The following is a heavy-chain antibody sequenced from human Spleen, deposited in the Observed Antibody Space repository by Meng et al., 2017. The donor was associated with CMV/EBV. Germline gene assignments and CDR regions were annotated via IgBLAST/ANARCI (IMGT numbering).Heavy chain of an antibody. CDR2: IWWDGSNQ. CDR3: AKDYYGSGSPIDS. J-gene: IGHJ4*02. V-gene: IGHV3-33*06. Sequence: GESLKISCAASGFSFDSYGMHWVRQAPGKGLEWVAVIWWDGSNQFYADSVKGRFTISRDNSKNTAYLQLNSLRGEDTAVYYCAKDYYGSGSPIDSWGQGTLVTVSS. D-gene: IGHD3-10*01. CDR1: GFSFDSYG.